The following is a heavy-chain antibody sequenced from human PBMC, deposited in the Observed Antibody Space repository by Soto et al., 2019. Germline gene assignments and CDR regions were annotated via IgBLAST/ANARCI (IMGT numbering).Heavy chain of an antibody. CDR2: VHISGHS. CDR3: ARVRQGCSANNCYFDP. CDR1: SGSVRAPDW. Sequence: PSETLSLTCTLSSGSVRAPDWWNWVRQSPDKGLEWIAEVHISGHSNYNPSLRSRVSVPIDSSKNQFYLNLNSVTAADTAIYYCARVRQGCSANNCYFDPWGQGTQVTVSS. D-gene: IGHD1-1*01. J-gene: IGHJ5*01. V-gene: IGHV4-4*02.